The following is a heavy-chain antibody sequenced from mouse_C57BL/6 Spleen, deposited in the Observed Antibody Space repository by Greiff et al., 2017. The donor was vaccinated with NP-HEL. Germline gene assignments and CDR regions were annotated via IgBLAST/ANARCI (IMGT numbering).Heavy chain of an antibody. Sequence: EVKLVESGPELVKPGASVKISCKASGYSFTDYNMNWVKQSNGKSLEWIGVINPNYGTTSYNQKFKGKATLTVDQSSSTAYMQLNSLTSEDSAVYYCARSDTTAYYFDYWGQGTTLTVSS. CDR1: GYSFTDYN. D-gene: IGHD1-2*01. CDR2: INPNYGTT. CDR3: ARSDTTAYYFDY. V-gene: IGHV1-39*01. J-gene: IGHJ2*01.